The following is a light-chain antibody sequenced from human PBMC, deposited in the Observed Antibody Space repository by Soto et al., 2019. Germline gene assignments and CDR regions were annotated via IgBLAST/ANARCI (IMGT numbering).Light chain of an antibody. CDR3: QQYNSYAWT. CDR2: KAS. Sequence: DIQMTQSPSTLSASVGDRVTITCRASQRISSWLACYQQKPGKAPKLLIYKASSLESWVPSRFSGSGSGTEFTLTISSLQPDDFATYYCQQYNSYAWTFGQGTKVEIK. J-gene: IGKJ1*01. V-gene: IGKV1-5*03. CDR1: QRISSW.